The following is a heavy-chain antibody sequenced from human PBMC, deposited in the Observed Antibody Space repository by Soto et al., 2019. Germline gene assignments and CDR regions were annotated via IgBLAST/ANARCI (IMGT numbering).Heavy chain of an antibody. CDR1: GGSVSGRY. CDR3: ARYESSGLDY. CDR2: IYYTGTT. V-gene: IGHV4-59*02. D-gene: IGHD6-19*01. J-gene: IGHJ4*02. Sequence: SETLSLTCTVSGGSVSGRYWSWMRQPPGKGLEWIGSIYYTGTTSYNPSLKSRVSISVDTSKNQLSLKLTSVTAADTAVYYCARYESSGLDYWGQGTLVTVSS.